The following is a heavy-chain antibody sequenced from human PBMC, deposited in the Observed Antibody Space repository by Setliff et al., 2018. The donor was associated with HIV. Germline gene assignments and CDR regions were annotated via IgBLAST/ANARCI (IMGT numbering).Heavy chain of an antibody. D-gene: IGHD3-3*01. V-gene: IGHV4-59*11. J-gene: IGHJ3*02. CDR1: GGSISSHY. Sequence: SETLSLTCTVSGGSISSHYWSWIRQPPGKGLEWIGSIFYSGSTNYNPSLKSRVSISVDTSKNQFSLKLSSVTSADRAVYYCARGGLRGPLFGVRPFDIWGQGTMVTVSS. CDR2: IFYSGST. CDR3: ARGGLRGPLFGVRPFDI.